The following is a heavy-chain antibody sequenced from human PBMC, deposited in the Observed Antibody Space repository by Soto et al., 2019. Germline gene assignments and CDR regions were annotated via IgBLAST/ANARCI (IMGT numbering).Heavy chain of an antibody. V-gene: IGHV1-69*06. D-gene: IGHD5-18*01. CDR1: GGTFSSYA. CDR3: ARGGSTAMAPMYYYGMDV. J-gene: IGHJ6*02. Sequence: SVKVSCKASGGTFSSYAISWLRQAPGQGLEWMGGIIPIFGTANYAQKFQGRVTITADKSTSTAYMELSSLRSEDTAVYYCARGGSTAMAPMYYYGMDVWGQGTTVTVSS. CDR2: IIPIFGTA.